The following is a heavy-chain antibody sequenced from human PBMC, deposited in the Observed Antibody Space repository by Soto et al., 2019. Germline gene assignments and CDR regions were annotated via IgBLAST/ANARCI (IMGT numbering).Heavy chain of an antibody. Sequence: SVKVSCKASGGTFSSYAISWARQAPGQGLEWMGGIIPIFGTANYAQQFQGRVTITADESTSTAYMELSSLRSEDTAVYYCARDERGHSSSWYYWGQGTLVTVSS. J-gene: IGHJ4*02. D-gene: IGHD6-13*01. CDR2: IIPIFGTA. CDR3: ARDERGHSSSWYY. CDR1: GGTFSSYA. V-gene: IGHV1-69*13.